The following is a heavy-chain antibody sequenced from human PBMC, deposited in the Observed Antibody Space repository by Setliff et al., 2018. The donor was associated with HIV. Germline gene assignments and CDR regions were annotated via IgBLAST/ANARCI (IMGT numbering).Heavy chain of an antibody. CDR1: GVTFSTYV. J-gene: IGHJ4*02. CDR3: ARIAWPWWQWLVRSGKWYFDY. V-gene: IGHV1-69*10. Sequence: GASVKVSCKTSGVTFSTYVITWVRQAPGQGLEWVGGMLPILGMGDFAQKFQGRITMTRNTSISTAYMELSSLRSEDTAVYYCARIAWPWWQWLVRSGKWYFDYWGQGTLVTVSS. D-gene: IGHD6-19*01. CDR2: MLPILGMG.